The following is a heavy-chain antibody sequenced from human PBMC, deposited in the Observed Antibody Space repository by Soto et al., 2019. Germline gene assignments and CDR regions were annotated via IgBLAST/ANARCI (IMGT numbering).Heavy chain of an antibody. CDR3: ARGRYCLTGRCFPNWFDS. CDR1: GDSISTVDYF. CDR2: IYKSATT. V-gene: IGHV4-30-4*01. Sequence: SETLSLTCSVSGDSISTVDYFWAWIREPPGQALEYIGYIYKSATTYYNPSFESRVAISLDTSKSQFSLNVTSVTAADTAVYFCARGRYCLTGRCFPNWFDSWGQGTLVTVSS. J-gene: IGHJ5*01. D-gene: IGHD2-15*01.